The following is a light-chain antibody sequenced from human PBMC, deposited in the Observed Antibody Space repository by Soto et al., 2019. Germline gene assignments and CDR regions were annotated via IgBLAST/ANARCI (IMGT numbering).Light chain of an antibody. J-gene: IGKJ1*01. CDR3: QLYYNTPRT. CDR1: QSVLYSSSHKNY. V-gene: IGKV4-1*01. Sequence: DIVMTQSPDSLAVSLGERATLNCKSSQSVLYSSSHKNYLAWYQQKPGQPPKLLIYWASTRESGVPDRFSGSGSGTDFTLTISSLQAEDVAVYYCQLYYNTPRTFGQGTKVEIK. CDR2: WAS.